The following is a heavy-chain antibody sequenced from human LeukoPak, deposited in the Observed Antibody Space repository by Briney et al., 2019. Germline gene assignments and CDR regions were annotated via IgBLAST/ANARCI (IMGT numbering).Heavy chain of an antibody. J-gene: IGHJ4*02. V-gene: IGHV3-23*01. CDR2: ISGSGGST. D-gene: IGHD5-18*01. Sequence: GGSLRLSCAASGFTFSSYGMSWVRQAPGKGLEWVSAISGSGGSTYYADSVKGRFTISRDNSKNTLYLQMNSLRAEDTAVYYCAKETSGYSYGSDFDYWGQGTLVTVSS. CDR3: AKETSGYSYGSDFDY. CDR1: GFTFSSYG.